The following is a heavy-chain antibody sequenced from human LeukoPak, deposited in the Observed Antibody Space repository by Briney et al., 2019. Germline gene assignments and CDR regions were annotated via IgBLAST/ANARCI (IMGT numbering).Heavy chain of an antibody. J-gene: IGHJ3*02. D-gene: IGHD1-26*01. CDR2: IYYSGST. V-gene: IGHV4-59*12. CDR1: GGSISSYY. Sequence: SETLSLTCTVSGGSISSYYWSWIRQPPGKGLEWIGYIYYSGSTNYNPSLKSRVTISVDTSKNQFSLKLSSVTAADTAVYYCARRRELLVRRAFDIWGQGTMVTVSS. CDR3: ARRRELLVRRAFDI.